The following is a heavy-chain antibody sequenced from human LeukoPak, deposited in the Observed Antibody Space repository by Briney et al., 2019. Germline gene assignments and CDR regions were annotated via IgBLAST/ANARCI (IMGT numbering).Heavy chain of an antibody. J-gene: IGHJ4*02. CDR3: ARDGAGWSRDY. Sequence: PGGSLRLSCAASGFTFSSYSMNWVRQAPGKGLEWVSLISSSSSYIYYADSVKGRFTISRDNAKNLLCLQMNSLRAEDTAVYHCARDGAGWSRDYWGQGTLVTVSS. V-gene: IGHV3-21*01. CDR1: GFTFSSYS. D-gene: IGHD6-19*01. CDR2: ISSSSSYI.